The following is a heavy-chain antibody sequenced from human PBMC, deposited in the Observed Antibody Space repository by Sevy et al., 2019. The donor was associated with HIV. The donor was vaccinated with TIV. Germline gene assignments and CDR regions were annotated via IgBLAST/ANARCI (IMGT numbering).Heavy chain of an antibody. J-gene: IGHJ4*02. V-gene: IGHV3-23*01. CDR1: GFTFSSFG. CDR3: ATDGGRNWDQFFFDY. D-gene: IGHD7-27*01. Sequence: GGSLRLSCEASGFTFSSFGMSWVRRAPDKGLEWVSGISGTGGSTHYADSVKGRFTISRDNSKNNLYIHMISLRAEDTAVYYCATDGGRNWDQFFFDYWGQGTLVTVSS. CDR2: ISGTGGST.